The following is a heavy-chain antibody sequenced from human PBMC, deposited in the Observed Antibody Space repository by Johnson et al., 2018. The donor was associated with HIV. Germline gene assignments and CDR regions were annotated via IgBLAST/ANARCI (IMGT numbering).Heavy chain of an antibody. CDR3: AKNRDPSLRGTMVKGPPGDAFDI. Sequence: VQLVESGGGLVQPGRSLRLSCAASGFTFDDYAMHWVRQAPGKGLEWLSGISWNSGSIGYADSVKGRFSISRDNAKNSLYLQMNSLRAGDTALYYCAKNRDPSLRGTMVKGPPGDAFDIWGQGTMVTVSS. V-gene: IGHV3-9*01. J-gene: IGHJ3*02. CDR1: GFTFDDYA. D-gene: IGHD3-10*01. CDR2: ISWNSGSI.